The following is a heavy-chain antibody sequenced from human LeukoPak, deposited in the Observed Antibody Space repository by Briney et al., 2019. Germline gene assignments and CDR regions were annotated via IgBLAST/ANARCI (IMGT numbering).Heavy chain of an antibody. CDR1: GYTLTELS. D-gene: IGHD2-2*01. J-gene: IGHJ4*02. CDR3: ATNYPHCSSTSCTAFDY. Sequence: GASVKVSCKVSGYTLTELSMHWVRQAPGKGLEWMGGFDPEDGETIYAQKFQGRVTMTEDTSTDTAHMELSSLRSEDTAVYYCATNYPHCSSTSCTAFDYWGQGTLVTVSS. V-gene: IGHV1-24*01. CDR2: FDPEDGET.